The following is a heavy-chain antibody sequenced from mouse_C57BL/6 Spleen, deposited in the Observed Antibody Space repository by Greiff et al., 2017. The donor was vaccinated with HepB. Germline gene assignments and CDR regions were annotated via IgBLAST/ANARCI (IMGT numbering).Heavy chain of an antibody. D-gene: IGHD1-1*01. J-gene: IGHJ4*01. Sequence: VQLQQPGAELVKPGASVKLSCKASGYTFTSYWMHWVKQRPGQGLEWIGMIHPNSGSTNYNEKFKSKATLTVDKSSSTAYMQLSSLTSEDSAVYYCARYDYYVWYAMDDWGQGTSVTVSS. CDR3: ARYDYYVWYAMDD. V-gene: IGHV1-64*01. CDR2: IHPNSGST. CDR1: GYTFTSYW.